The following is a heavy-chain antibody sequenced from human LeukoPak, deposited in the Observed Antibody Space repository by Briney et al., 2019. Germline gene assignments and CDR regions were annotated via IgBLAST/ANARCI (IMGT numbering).Heavy chain of an antibody. CDR2: IYHSGST. J-gene: IGHJ4*02. D-gene: IGHD6-19*01. Sequence: SGTLSLTCAVSRGSINNTNWWSWVRQPPGKGLEWIGEIYHSGSTNYNPSLKSRVTISVDKSKNQFSLKVSSVTAADTAVYYCARGASSAVADPFDYWGQGTLVTVSS. CDR1: RGSINNTNW. CDR3: ARGASSAVADPFDY. V-gene: IGHV4-4*02.